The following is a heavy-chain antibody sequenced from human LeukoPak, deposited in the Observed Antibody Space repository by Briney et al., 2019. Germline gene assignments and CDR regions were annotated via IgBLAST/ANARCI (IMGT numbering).Heavy chain of an antibody. D-gene: IGHD3-10*01. CDR1: GFTFSSYG. V-gene: IGHV3-30*18. CDR2: ISYDGSNK. CDR3: AKGDYGSGSYKNWFDP. J-gene: IGHJ5*02. Sequence: GGSLRLSCAASGFTFSSYGMHWVRQAPGKGLEWVAVISYDGSNKYYADSVKGRFTISRDNAKNSLYLQMNSLRAEDTALYYCAKGDYGSGSYKNWFDPWGQGTLVTVSS.